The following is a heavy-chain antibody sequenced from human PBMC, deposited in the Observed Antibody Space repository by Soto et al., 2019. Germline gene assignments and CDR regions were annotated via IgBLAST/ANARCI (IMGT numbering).Heavy chain of an antibody. CDR2: ISGSGLNT. V-gene: IGHV3-23*01. J-gene: IGHJ4*02. CDR3: AKAFPPYYGSGSSYYFTF. D-gene: IGHD3-10*01. CDR1: GFTFSSYA. Sequence: EVQLLESGGGLVQPGGSLTLSCAASGFTFSSYAMSWVRQAPGKGLEWVSAISGSGLNTYYAESVTGRFTISRDNSKNTLYLQLNSLRAEDTAIYYCAKAFPPYYGSGSSYYFTFWGQGTLVTVSS.